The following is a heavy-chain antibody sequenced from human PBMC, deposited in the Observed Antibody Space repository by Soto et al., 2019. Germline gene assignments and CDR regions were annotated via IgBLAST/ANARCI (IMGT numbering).Heavy chain of an antibody. CDR1: GASLGGFH. D-gene: IGHD3-16*01. J-gene: IGHJ3*02. Sequence: SETLSLTCAIYGASLGGFHWTWLRQAPGKGLEWIGELIHGGSTNYNPSLKSRVSFSLDTSKNQFSLHLMSVTAADTAVYYCARSPLGYDYVRQTWREVGDSFDIWCRGTMVT. CDR3: ARSPLGYDYVRQTWREVGDSFDI. CDR2: LIHGGST. V-gene: IGHV4-34*12.